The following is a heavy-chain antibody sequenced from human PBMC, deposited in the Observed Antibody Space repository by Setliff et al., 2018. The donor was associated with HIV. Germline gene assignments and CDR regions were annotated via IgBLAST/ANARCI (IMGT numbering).Heavy chain of an antibody. CDR3: ARGAIAVAGISYYYYGMDV. J-gene: IGHJ6*02. V-gene: IGHV4-34*01. CDR1: GGSFSGYS. D-gene: IGHD6-19*01. Sequence: PSETLSLTCAVYGGSFSGYSWTWVRQPPGKGLEWVGEINHSGGTNYNPSLKSRVTISVDTSKNQFSLNLSSVTAADTAVYYCARGAIAVAGISYYYYGMDVWGQGTTVTVSS. CDR2: INHSGGT.